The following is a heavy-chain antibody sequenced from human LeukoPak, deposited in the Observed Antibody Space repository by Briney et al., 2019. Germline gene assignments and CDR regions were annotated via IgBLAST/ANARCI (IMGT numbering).Heavy chain of an antibody. D-gene: IGHD3-22*01. Sequence: PSETLSLTCAVYGGSFSGYYWSWIRQPPGKGLEWIGEINHSGSTNYNPSLKSRVTISVDTSKNQFSLKLSSVTAADTAVYYCARVASPDTYYYDSKGYFDYWGQGTLVTVSS. J-gene: IGHJ4*02. CDR1: GGSFSGYY. V-gene: IGHV4-34*01. CDR3: ARVASPDTYYYDSKGYFDY. CDR2: INHSGST.